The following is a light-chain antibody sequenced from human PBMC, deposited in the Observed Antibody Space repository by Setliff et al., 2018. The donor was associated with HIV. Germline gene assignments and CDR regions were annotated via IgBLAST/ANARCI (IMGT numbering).Light chain of an antibody. CDR1: SSDVGNFNL. CDR3: CSHAGSRTYV. Sequence: QSALAQPASVSGSPGQSITISCTGTSSDVGNFNLVSWYQQLPGKAPKLMIFEVSKRPSGVSNRFSGSKSGNTASLTISGLQAEDEADYYCCSHAGSRTYVFGTGTKVTGL. CDR2: EVS. V-gene: IGLV2-23*02. J-gene: IGLJ1*01.